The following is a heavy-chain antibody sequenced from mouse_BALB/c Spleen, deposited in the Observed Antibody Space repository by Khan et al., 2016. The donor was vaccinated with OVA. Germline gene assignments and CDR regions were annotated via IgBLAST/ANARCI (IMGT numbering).Heavy chain of an antibody. J-gene: IGHJ3*01. Sequence: EVQLVESGGDLVKPGGSLRLSCAASGFTFSAYGMSWVRQTPDKRLEWVATINSDGYYTYYQDNVKGRYTISRKNAENTIYLQMSSLKSEDAAVYYCASHLTGSFAYCGPETLVTVSS. CDR3: ASHLTGSFAY. CDR1: GFTFSAYG. CDR2: INSDGYYT. D-gene: IGHD4-1*01. V-gene: IGHV5-6*01.